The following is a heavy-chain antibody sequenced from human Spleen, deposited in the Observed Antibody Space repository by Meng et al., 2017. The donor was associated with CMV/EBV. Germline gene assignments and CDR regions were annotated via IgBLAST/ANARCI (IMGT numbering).Heavy chain of an antibody. CDR3: ARDGPSYYDFWSGPTSGYYYYYGMDV. D-gene: IGHD3-3*01. CDR1: GYTFTSYG. J-gene: IGHJ6*02. CDR2: ISAYNGNT. Sequence: ASVKVSCKASGYTFTSYGISWVRQAPGQGLEWMGWISAYNGNTNYAQKLQGRVTMTTDTSTSTAYMELRSLRAEDTAVYYCARDGPSYYDFWSGPTSGYYYYYGMDVWGQGTTVTVSS. V-gene: IGHV1-18*04.